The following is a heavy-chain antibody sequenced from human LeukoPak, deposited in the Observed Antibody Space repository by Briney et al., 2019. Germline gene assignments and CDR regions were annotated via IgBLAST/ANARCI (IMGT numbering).Heavy chain of an antibody. CDR1: GFTFNNYA. V-gene: IGHV3-23*01. CDR3: ARWSFDSSGYGDF. CDR2: INGGGGRT. Sequence: GGSLRLSCAASGFTFNNYAMSWVRQAPGKGLEWVSDINGGGGRTYYAVSVKGRFTISRDNFKNTLYLQMHSLRAEDTAVYYCARWSFDSSGYGDFWGQGTLVTVSS. J-gene: IGHJ4*02. D-gene: IGHD3-22*01.